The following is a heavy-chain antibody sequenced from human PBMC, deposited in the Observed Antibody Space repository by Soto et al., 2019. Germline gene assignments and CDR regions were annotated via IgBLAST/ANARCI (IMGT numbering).Heavy chain of an antibody. J-gene: IGHJ3*01. CDR2: ISFDGSNE. Sequence: LRLSCAASGFMFNAYGMHWVRQAPGKGLEWVATISFDGSNEYYTESVKGRFTISRDNSQNTLYLEMLSLRPEDTAVFYCVKAGTIAGTGTTPRAFDVWGQGTMVTVSS. V-gene: IGHV3-30*18. CDR1: GFMFNAYG. D-gene: IGHD1-1*01. CDR3: VKAGTIAGTGTTPRAFDV.